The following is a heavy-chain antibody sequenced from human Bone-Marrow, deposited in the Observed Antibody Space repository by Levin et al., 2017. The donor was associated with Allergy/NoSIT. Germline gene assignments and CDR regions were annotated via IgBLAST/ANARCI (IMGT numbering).Heavy chain of an antibody. Sequence: LSLTCAASGFTFSNYAMSWVRQAPGKGLEFVSFIRETGCSTFPSSSFPGRFTISRDNSKNTVYLEMNSLRGEDTAVYYWAKEDRKEEAQFDFWGQGLLVTVSS. J-gene: IGHJ4*02. V-gene: IGHV3-23*01. CDR3: AKEDRKEEAQFDF. CDR1: GFTFSNYA. CDR2: IRETGCST. D-gene: IGHD2-15*01.